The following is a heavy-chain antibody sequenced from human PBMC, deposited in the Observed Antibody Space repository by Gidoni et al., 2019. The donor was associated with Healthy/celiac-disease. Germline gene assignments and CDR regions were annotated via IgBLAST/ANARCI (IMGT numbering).Heavy chain of an antibody. D-gene: IGHD6-13*01. CDR2: ISYDGSNK. J-gene: IGHJ4*02. CDR1: GFTFSSYA. V-gene: IGHV3-30-3*01. CDR3: AREGSSWYGVDY. Sequence: QVQLVEAGGGVVQPGRPLRLSCAASGFTFSSYAMHGVRQAPGKGLEWAAVISYDGSNKYYADSVKGRFTISRDNSKNTLYLQMNSLRAEDTAVYYCAREGSSWYGVDYWGQGTLVTVSS.